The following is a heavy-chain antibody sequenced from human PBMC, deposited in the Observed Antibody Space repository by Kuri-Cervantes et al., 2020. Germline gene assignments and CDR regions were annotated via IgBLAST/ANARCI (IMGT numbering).Heavy chain of an antibody. V-gene: IGHV3-30-3*01. D-gene: IGHD3-10*01. CDR3: ATSGEYGDFDY. J-gene: IGHJ4*02. Sequence: GGSLRLSRAASGFTFSSYAMHWVRQAPGKGLEWVAVISYDGSNKYYADSVKGRFTISRDNSKNTLYLQMNSLRAEDTAVYYCATSGEYGDFDYWGQGTLVTVSS. CDR1: GFTFSSYA. CDR2: ISYDGSNK.